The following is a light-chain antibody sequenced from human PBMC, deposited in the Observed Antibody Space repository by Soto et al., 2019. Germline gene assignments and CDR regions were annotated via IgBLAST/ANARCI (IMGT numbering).Light chain of an antibody. CDR3: AAWDDGLNAVV. CDR2: SNN. V-gene: IGLV1-44*01. J-gene: IGLJ2*01. Sequence: QSVLTQPPSASGTPGQRVTISCSGSRSNIGSNTVNWYQQLPGTAPKLLIFSNNQRPSGVPDRFFGSKSGSSASLAISGLQSEDEADYLCAAWDDGLNAVVFGGGTKLTVL. CDR1: RSNIGSNT.